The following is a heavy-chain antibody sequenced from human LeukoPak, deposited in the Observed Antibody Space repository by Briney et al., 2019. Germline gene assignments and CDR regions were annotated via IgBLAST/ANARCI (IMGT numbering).Heavy chain of an antibody. Sequence: QPGGSLRLSCAASGFTFSNYAMSWVRQAPGRGLEWASAISSSGGSTYYADSVKGRFTISRDNSKNTLHLQMNSLRAEDTAVYHCARQLGYCSDGSCYFDYWGQGTLVTVSS. CDR3: ARQLGYCSDGSCYFDY. V-gene: IGHV3-23*01. CDR1: GFTFSNYA. J-gene: IGHJ4*02. CDR2: ISSSGGST. D-gene: IGHD2-15*01.